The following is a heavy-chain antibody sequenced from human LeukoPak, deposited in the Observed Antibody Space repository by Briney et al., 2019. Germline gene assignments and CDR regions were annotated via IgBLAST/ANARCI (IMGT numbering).Heavy chain of an antibody. CDR2: MSSGGSYI. CDR1: GFTFSTYA. CDR3: ARDRPTGSSRVFVVQ. Sequence: GGSLRVSCTASGFTFSTYAMTWVRQAPGKGLEWISSMSSGGSYIYYSDSVRGRFTISRDNAKSSLYLVMNSLRAEDTAIYYCARDRPTGSSRVFVVQWGQGTRVTVSS. V-gene: IGHV3-21*06. J-gene: IGHJ4*02. D-gene: IGHD3-3*01.